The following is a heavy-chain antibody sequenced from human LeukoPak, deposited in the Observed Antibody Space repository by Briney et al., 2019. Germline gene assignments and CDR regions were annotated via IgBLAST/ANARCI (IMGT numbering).Heavy chain of an antibody. CDR1: GXTFSSDA. V-gene: IGHV3-23*01. D-gene: IGHD3-9*01. CDR2: VSGNGVST. Sequence: GGSLRLSCAASGXTFSSDAMTWVRQAPGKGLEWVSAVSGNGVSTYYADSVRGRFTISRDNSKNTLYLQMNSLRAEDTAVYYCAREYYDILTGYFGPPYYGMDVWGQGTTVTVSS. J-gene: IGHJ6*02. CDR3: AREYYDILTGYFGPPYYGMDV.